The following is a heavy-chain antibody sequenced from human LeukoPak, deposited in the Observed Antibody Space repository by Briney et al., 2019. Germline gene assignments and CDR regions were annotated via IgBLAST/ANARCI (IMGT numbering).Heavy chain of an antibody. J-gene: IGHJ4*02. CDR3: ARTHNRFTSCSFFDY. V-gene: IGHV4-34*01. Sequence: SETLSLTCAVYGGSFSGYYWSWIRQPPGKGLEWIGEINHSGSTNYNPSLKSRVTISVDTSKNQFSLKLSSVTAADTAVYYCARTHNRFTSCSFFDYWGQGTLVTVSS. CDR2: INHSGST. D-gene: IGHD2-2*01. CDR1: GGSFSGYY.